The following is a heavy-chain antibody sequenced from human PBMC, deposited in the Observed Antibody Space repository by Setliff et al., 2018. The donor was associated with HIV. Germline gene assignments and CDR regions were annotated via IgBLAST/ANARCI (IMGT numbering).Heavy chain of an antibody. Sequence: LSLTCTVSGGSISSSSYYWGWIRQPPGKGLEWVGTIYYSGNTYYNPSLKSRVTISVDTSKNQISLKLSSVTAADTAVYYCASHLPPYSGNFDYWGHGTLVTVSS. V-gene: IGHV4-39*01. D-gene: IGHD1-26*01. CDR2: IYYSGNT. CDR1: GGSISSSSYY. J-gene: IGHJ4*01. CDR3: ASHLPPYSGNFDY.